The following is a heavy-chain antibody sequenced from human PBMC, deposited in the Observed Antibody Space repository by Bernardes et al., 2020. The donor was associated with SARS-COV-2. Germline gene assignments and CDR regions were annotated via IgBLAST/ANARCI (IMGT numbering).Heavy chain of an antibody. Sequence: AGSLRLSCPASGFTLSSHDMHWVRQVTGKGLEWDSGIFITGDTYYSATVRGRFTISRENAKNSLYLQMNSLRAGDTAVYYCARWSGDAFDIWGQGTVVTVSS. CDR3: ARWSGDAFDI. CDR1: GFTLSSHD. V-gene: IGHV3-13*01. CDR2: IFITGDT. D-gene: IGHD2-15*01. J-gene: IGHJ3*02.